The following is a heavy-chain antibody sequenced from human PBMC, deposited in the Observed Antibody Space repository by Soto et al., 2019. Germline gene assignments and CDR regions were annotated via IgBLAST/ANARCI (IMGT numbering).Heavy chain of an antibody. V-gene: IGHV3-30*18. CDR3: AKARYASGWSGLDT. J-gene: IGHJ5*02. CDR2: ISYDGVNK. Sequence: LRLSCAASRFNCHVYGMHWVRQAPGKGLEWVAGISYDGVNKFYSASMKGRLTVSRDNAKNTFYLQMNSLRPADTALYYCAKARYASGWSGLDTWGQGALVTVSS. CDR1: RFNCHVYG. D-gene: IGHD6-19*01.